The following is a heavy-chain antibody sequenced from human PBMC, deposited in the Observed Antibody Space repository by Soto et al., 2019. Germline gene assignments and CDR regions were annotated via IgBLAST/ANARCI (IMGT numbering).Heavy chain of an antibody. V-gene: IGHV4-34*01. J-gene: IGHJ4*02. Sequence: SETLSLTCAVYGGSFSGYYWSWIRQPPGKGLEWIGEINHSGSTNYNPSPKSRVTISVDTSKNQFSLKLTSVTAADTAVYYCARGYSSSWYKPYYFDYWGQGTLVTVSS. D-gene: IGHD6-13*01. CDR1: GGSFSGYY. CDR3: ARGYSSSWYKPYYFDY. CDR2: INHSGST.